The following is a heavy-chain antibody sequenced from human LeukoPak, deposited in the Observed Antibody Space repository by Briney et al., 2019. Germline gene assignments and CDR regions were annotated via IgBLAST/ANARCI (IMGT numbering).Heavy chain of an antibody. D-gene: IGHD6-25*01. CDR1: GFTFSIYS. CDR2: IISSSSYI. CDR3: ARDNAADAFDI. V-gene: IGHV3-21*01. J-gene: IGHJ3*02. Sequence: PGGSLRLSCAASGFTFSIYSMNWVRQPPGRGLEWVSSIISSSSYIYYADSVKGRFTISRDNAKNSLYLQINSLRAEDTDVYSCARDNAADAFDIWGQGTMVTVSS.